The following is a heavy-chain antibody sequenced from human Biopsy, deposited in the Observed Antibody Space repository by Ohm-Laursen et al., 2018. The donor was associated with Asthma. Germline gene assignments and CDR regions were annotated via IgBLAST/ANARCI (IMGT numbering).Heavy chain of an antibody. CDR2: IYSGGTS. CDR3: ARGDSSGWSHYYFDY. V-gene: IGHV3-53*01. D-gene: IGHD6-19*01. J-gene: IGHJ4*02. CDR1: GFTVSRDH. Sequence: SLRLSRAASGFTVSRDHMFWVRQAPGKGLEWVSVIYSGGTSHTADSVRGRFTISRDFSKNTLHLQMHSLRVEDTAVYYCARGDSSGWSHYYFDYWGQGTLVTVSS.